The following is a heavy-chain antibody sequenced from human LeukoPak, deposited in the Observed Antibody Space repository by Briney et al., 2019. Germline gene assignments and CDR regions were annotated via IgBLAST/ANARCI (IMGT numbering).Heavy chain of an antibody. CDR2: IRHDGSEK. Sequence: GWSLRLSCAASGFTFSSYWMSWVRQVAGKGLEWVANIRHDGSEKYFVDSVKGRFTISRDNAKNSLYLQMNSLRAEETAVYYCARDGMGVIKAFDIWGQGTMVTVSS. D-gene: IGHD3-10*01. CDR1: GFTFSSYW. V-gene: IGHV3-7*05. J-gene: IGHJ3*02. CDR3: ARDGMGVIKAFDI.